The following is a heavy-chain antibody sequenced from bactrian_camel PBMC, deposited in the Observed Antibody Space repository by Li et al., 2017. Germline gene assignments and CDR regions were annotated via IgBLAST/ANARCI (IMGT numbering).Heavy chain of an antibody. Sequence: HVQLVESGGGSVQAGGSLTLTCVVSGYIEITHCMGWFRQAPGKEREGVAHIDGFDRLTYADSVKGRFTISKDNAKASLYLQMNSLNVEDTALYYCTKATLEYGIWYERVDFGYWGRGTQVTVS. CDR2: IDGFDRL. J-gene: IGHJ6*01. CDR3: TKATLEYGIWYERVDFGY. CDR1: GYIEITHC. V-gene: IGHV3S53*01. D-gene: IGHD4*01.